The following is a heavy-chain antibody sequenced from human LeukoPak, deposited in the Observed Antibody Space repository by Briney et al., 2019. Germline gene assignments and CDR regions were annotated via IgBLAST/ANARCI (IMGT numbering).Heavy chain of an antibody. CDR2: FDPENAEI. D-gene: IGHD3-3*01. J-gene: IGHJ4*02. CDR3: ATRGSDFWSGFDY. Sequence: ASVKVSCKLSGNTLRELPIQWVRQAGGKGLEWMAGFDPENAEIVYAQKFQGRVTMTEDTSTNTAYMELTSLTSGDTALYYCATRGSDFWSGFDYWGQGTRVTVSS. V-gene: IGHV1-24*01. CDR1: GNTLRELP.